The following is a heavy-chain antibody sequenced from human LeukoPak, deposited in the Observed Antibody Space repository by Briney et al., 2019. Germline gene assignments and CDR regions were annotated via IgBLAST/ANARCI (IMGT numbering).Heavy chain of an antibody. CDR1: GFTFSSYA. CDR3: AKADSARGVTLKSTIDY. D-gene: IGHD2-21*02. CDR2: ISGNGGST. J-gene: IGHJ4*02. Sequence: PGGSPRLSCAASGFTFSSYAMSWVRQARGKGLEWVSVISGNGGSTYYADSVKGRFTISRDNSKNMLYLQMNSLGGEDTAVYYCAKADSARGVTLKSTIDYWGQGTLVTVSS. V-gene: IGHV3-23*01.